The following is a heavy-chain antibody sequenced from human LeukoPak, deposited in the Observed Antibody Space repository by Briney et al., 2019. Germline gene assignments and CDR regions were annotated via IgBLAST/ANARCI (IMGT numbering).Heavy chain of an antibody. J-gene: IGHJ4*02. D-gene: IGHD6-13*01. V-gene: IGHV4-34*01. CDR1: GGSFSGYY. CDR3: AIGSEAAAGTQGDY. CDR2: INHSGST. Sequence: SETLSLTCAVYGGSFSGYYWSWIRQPPGKGLEWIGEINHSGSTNYNPSLKSRVTISVDTSKNQFSLKLSSVTAADTAVYYCAIGSEAAAGTQGDYWGQGTLVTVSS.